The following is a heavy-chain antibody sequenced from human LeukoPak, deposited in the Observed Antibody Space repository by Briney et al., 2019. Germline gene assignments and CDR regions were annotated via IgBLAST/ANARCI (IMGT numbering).Heavy chain of an antibody. J-gene: IGHJ4*02. V-gene: IGHV4-59*08. Sequence: SETLSLTCTVSGGSISSYYWSWIRQPPGKELEWIGYIYYSGRTYYNPSLKSRVTISVDTSKNQFSLSLSSVTAADTAVYYYARTISDSSGYYYSDYWGQGTLVTVSS. CDR2: IYYSGRT. CDR1: GGSISSYY. CDR3: ARTISDSSGYYYSDY. D-gene: IGHD3-22*01.